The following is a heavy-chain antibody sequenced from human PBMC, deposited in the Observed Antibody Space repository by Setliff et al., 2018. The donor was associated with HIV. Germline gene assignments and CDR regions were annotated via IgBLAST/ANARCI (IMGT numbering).Heavy chain of an antibody. Sequence: GGSLRLSCAASGFTFNNAWMTWVRQAPGKGLEWVGHIKSKTDGGTTDYAAPVKGRFTISRDNSKDSLSLQMNNLKAEDTAVYYCVRAAAGLDIWSQGIRVTVSS. CDR1: GFTFNNAW. CDR3: VRAAAGLDI. D-gene: IGHD6-25*01. J-gene: IGHJ4*02. CDR2: IKSKTDGGTT. V-gene: IGHV3-15*01.